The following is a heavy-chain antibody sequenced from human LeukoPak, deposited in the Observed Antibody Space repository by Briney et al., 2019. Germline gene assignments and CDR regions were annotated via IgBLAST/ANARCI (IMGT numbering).Heavy chain of an antibody. V-gene: IGHV5-51*01. CDR1: GYSFPTYW. CDR2: IDPSDADT. J-gene: IGHJ4*02. Sequence: AGESLKISCKASGYSFPTYWIGWVRPMPGKGLEWRGVIDPSDADTRYTPSFQGQVPISADKSLTTAYLHWNSLKAPDTALYYCASPTAMGRSGDYWGQGTLVTVSS. CDR3: ASPTAMGRSGDY. D-gene: IGHD5-18*01.